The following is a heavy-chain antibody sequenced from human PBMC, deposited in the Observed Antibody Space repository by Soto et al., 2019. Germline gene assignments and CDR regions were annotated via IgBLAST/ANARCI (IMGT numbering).Heavy chain of an antibody. J-gene: IGHJ3*02. D-gene: IGHD3-3*01. Sequence: ASVKVSCKASGYTFTGYYMHWVRQAPGQGLEWMGWINPNSGGTNYAQKFQGWVTMTRDTSISTAYMELSRLRSDDTAVYYCARGVRFLEWLVSDAFDIWGQGTMVTVSS. CDR2: INPNSGGT. CDR3: ARGVRFLEWLVSDAFDI. CDR1: GYTFTGYY. V-gene: IGHV1-2*04.